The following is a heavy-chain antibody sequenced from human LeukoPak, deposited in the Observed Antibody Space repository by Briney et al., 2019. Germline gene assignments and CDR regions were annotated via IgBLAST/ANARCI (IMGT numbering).Heavy chain of an antibody. V-gene: IGHV3-23*01. D-gene: IGHD3-16*02. CDR3: AKDQVITFGGVIVPYYYYGMDV. CDR1: GFAFSSYA. CDR2: ISGRGGST. J-gene: IGHJ6*02. Sequence: GGSLRLSCAASGFAFSSYAMSWARQAPGKGLEWVSAISGRGGSTYYADSVKGRFTISRDNSKNTLYLQMNSLRAEDTAVYYCAKDQVITFGGVIVPYYYYGMDVWGQGTTVTVSS.